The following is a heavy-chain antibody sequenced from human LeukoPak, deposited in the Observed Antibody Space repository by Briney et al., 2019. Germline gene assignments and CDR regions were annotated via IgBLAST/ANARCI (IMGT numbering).Heavy chain of an antibody. CDR1: GYSISSGYY. CDR3: ASNLYGSGNYFAY. J-gene: IGHJ4*02. CDR2: IYHSGTT. V-gene: IGHV4-38-2*02. Sequence: SETLSLTCTVSGYSISSGYYWSWIRQPPGKGLEWIAIIYHSGTTYYNPSLKSRVTISVDTSKNQFSLKLSSVTAADTAFYYCASNLYGSGNYFAYWGQGTLVTVSS. D-gene: IGHD3-10*01.